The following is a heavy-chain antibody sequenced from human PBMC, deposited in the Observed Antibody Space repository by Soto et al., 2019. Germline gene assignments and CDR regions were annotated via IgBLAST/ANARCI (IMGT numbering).Heavy chain of an antibody. Sequence: HPWGSLRLSCEASGFNFLAYAMIFVRHSPVKWLEWVSGISGSSSGTYYTDSVKGRFTISRDNSKNTVYLQMNSLRGEDTAVYYCAKDRSENFWVYYYAMDVWGQGTAVTVSS. J-gene: IGHJ6*02. D-gene: IGHD6-19*01. CDR1: GFNFLAYA. CDR2: ISGSSSGT. V-gene: IGHV3-23*01. CDR3: AKDRSENFWVYYYAMDV.